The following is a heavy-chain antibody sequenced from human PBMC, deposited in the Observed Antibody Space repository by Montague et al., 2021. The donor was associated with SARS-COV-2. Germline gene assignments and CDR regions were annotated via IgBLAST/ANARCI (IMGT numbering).Heavy chain of an antibody. CDR3: ARGGGYSYGDLDY. D-gene: IGHD5-18*01. V-gene: IGHV4-34*01. CDR2: INHSGGT. CDR1: GGSFSGYY. J-gene: IGHJ4*02. Sequence: SETLSLTCVVYGGSFSGYYWSWIRQPPGKGLEWIGEINHSGGTNYNPSLKSRVTISVDTSKKQFSLRLNSVTAADTAVYYCARGGGYSYGDLDYWGQGTLVTVSS.